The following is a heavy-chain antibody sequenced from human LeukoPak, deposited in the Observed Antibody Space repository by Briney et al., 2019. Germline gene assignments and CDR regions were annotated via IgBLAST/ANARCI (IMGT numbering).Heavy chain of an antibody. J-gene: IGHJ5*02. CDR2: ISSSGSTI. V-gene: IGHV3-48*03. Sequence: GGSLRLSCAASGFTFSSYEMNWVRQAPGKGLEWVSYISSSGSTIYYADSVKGRFTVSRDNAKNSLYLQMNSLRAEDTAVYYCARQKGYCSGGSCYGWFDPWGQGTLVTVSS. CDR3: ARQKGYCSGGSCYGWFDP. CDR1: GFTFSSYE. D-gene: IGHD2-15*01.